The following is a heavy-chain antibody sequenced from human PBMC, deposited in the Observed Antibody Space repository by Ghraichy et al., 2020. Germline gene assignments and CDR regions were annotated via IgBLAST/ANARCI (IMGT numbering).Heavy chain of an antibody. CDR3: AKLVLWSDYYTADH. CDR2: ITASGGGT. CDR1: EITFSNYA. Sequence: GGSLRLSCTASEITFSNYAMIWGRQAPGKGLEWVSAITASGGGTYYVDSVQGRFTISRDNSKNTLYLQMRSLTDEDTAVYYCAKLVLWSDYYTADHWGQGTLVTVSS. V-gene: IGHV3-23*01. J-gene: IGHJ4*02. D-gene: IGHD3-3*01.